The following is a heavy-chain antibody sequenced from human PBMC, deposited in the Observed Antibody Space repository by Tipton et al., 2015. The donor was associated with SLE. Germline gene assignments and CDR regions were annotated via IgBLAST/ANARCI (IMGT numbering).Heavy chain of an antibody. CDR1: GFTVSSNY. J-gene: IGHJ3*02. Sequence: LRLSCAASGFTVSSNYMSWVRQAPGKGLEWIGSIYHSGSTYYNPSLKSRVTISVDTSKNQFSLKLSSVTAADTAVYYCASGGYSSYAFDIWGQGTMVTVSS. CDR2: IYHSGST. CDR3: ASGGYSSYAFDI. D-gene: IGHD6-6*01. V-gene: IGHV4-38-2*01.